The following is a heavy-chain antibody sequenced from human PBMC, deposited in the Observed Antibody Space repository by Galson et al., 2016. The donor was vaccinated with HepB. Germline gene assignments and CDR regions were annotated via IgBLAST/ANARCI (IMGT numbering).Heavy chain of an antibody. CDR3: ARDPSPRRGPLWLRLTSTYFDY. CDR2: IKQNGSEK. D-gene: IGHD5-12*01. CDR1: GFTFSSYW. J-gene: IGHJ4*02. Sequence: SLRLSCAASGFTFSSYWMTWVRQAPGKGLEWVANIKQNGSEKYYVDSVKGRFAISRDNAKNSLTLQMNNLRAEDTALYYCARDPSPRRGPLWLRLTSTYFDYGVQGTLVTVPS. V-gene: IGHV3-7*04.